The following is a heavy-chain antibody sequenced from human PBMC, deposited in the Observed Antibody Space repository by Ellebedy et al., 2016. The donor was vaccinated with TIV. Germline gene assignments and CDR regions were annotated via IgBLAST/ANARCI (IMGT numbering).Heavy chain of an antibody. J-gene: IGHJ5*02. CDR2: IYYTGST. D-gene: IGHD2-21*01. V-gene: IGHV4-39*02. Sequence: SETLSLTXTVSSGSINSTSYYWGWIRQPPGKGLEWIGDIYYTGSTYYNPSLKSRVTISVDTSKNQFSLKLGSVTAADTAVYYCAREVIAGINWFDPWGQGTLVTVSS. CDR3: AREVIAGINWFDP. CDR1: SGSINSTSYY.